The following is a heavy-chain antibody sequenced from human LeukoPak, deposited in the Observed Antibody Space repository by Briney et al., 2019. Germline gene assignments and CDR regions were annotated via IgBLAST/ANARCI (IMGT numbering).Heavy chain of an antibody. V-gene: IGHV3-7*01. CDR3: ARDGTAAGLYFDL. Sequence: PGGSLRLSCAVSGFTFSSYWMNWVRQAPGKGLEWVASIGQDGGEKSYVDSVKGRFIISRDNTKNSLYLQMNSLRAEDTAVYFCARDGTAAGLYFDLWGQGTLVTVSS. J-gene: IGHJ4*01. CDR1: GFTFSSYW. D-gene: IGHD6-13*01. CDR2: IGQDGGEK.